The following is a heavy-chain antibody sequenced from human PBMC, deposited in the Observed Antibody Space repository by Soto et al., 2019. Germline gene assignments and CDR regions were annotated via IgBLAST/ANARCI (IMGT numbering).Heavy chain of an antibody. CDR2: ISGSGDST. D-gene: IGHD6-13*01. CDR1: GFTFSSYA. V-gene: IGHV3-23*01. Sequence: EVQLLESGGGLVQPGGSLRLSCAASGFTFSSYAMSWVRQAPGKGLEWVSVISGSGDSTYYADSVRGRCTISRDNSKNTLYRQMNSLRAEDTAVYYCAKDRDGAAAGPTKFYGMDVWGQGTTVTVSS. J-gene: IGHJ6*02. CDR3: AKDRDGAAAGPTKFYGMDV.